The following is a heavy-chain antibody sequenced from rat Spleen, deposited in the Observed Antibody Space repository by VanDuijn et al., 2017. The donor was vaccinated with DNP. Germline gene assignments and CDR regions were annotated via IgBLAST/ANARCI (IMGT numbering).Heavy chain of an antibody. CDR3: TTNYGSYFDY. V-gene: IGHV5S11*01. J-gene: IGHJ2*01. Sequence: EVQLVESGGGLVQPGRSMKLSCAASGFTFSNSDMAWVRQAPTKGLEWVASISTSGVSTYYRDSVKGRFTISRDNAKSTLYLQMDSLRSEETATYYCTTNYGSYFDYWGQGVMVTVSS. CDR2: ISTSGVST. D-gene: IGHD1-3*01. CDR1: GFTFSNSD.